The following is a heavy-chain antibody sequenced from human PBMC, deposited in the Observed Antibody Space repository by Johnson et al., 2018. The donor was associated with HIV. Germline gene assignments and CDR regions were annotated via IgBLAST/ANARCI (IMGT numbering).Heavy chain of an antibody. CDR3: ARGIAVSNWVDI. V-gene: IGHV3-30*02. J-gene: IGHJ3*02. Sequence: QVQLVESGGGVVQPGGSLRLSCAASGFAFSNYGLHWVRQSPGRGLEWVAFIRYDESDKYYVDSVKGRFTISRDNSKNTLYLQMNSLRAEDTAVYYCARGIAVSNWVDIWGQGTMVTVSS. CDR2: IRYDESDK. CDR1: GFAFSNYG. D-gene: IGHD6-19*01.